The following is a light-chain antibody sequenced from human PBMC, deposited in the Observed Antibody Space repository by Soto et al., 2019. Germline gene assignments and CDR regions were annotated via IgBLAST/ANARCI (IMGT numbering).Light chain of an antibody. V-gene: IGKV3-20*01. CDR2: GTS. CDR3: QQHGGSPPYT. CDR1: QTVHSSF. J-gene: IGKJ2*01. Sequence: EVVLTQSPGTLSLSPGDRATVSCRASQTVHSSFFAWYQQKGGQAPRLLIYGTSKRAAGIPDRFSGHGSGTDFTLTIDGLEPEDFAMYFCQQHGGSPPYTFGRATRLEI.